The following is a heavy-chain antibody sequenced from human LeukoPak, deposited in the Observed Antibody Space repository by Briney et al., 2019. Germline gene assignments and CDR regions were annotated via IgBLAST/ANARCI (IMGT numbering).Heavy chain of an antibody. V-gene: IGHV4-34*01. CDR1: GGSFSGYY. Sequence: SETLSLTCAVYGGSFSGYYWSWIRQPPGKGLEWIGEINHSGSTNYNPSLKSRVTISVDTSKNQFSLKLSSVTAADTAVYYCAREGYSSVWGQGTLVTVSS. CDR3: AREGYSSV. J-gene: IGHJ4*02. CDR2: INHSGST. D-gene: IGHD6-25*01.